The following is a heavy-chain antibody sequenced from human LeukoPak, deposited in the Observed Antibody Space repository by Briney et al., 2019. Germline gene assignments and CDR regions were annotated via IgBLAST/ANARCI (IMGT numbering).Heavy chain of an antibody. CDR1: GYTFTSYA. CDR2: INAGNGNT. Sequence: ASVKVSCKASGYTFTSYAMHWVRQAPGQGLEWMGWINAGNGNTKYSQKFQGRVTITRDTSASTAYMELSSLRSEDTAVYYCARFGLNYGGNPGDYWGQGTLVTVSS. J-gene: IGHJ4*02. D-gene: IGHD4-23*01. V-gene: IGHV1-3*01. CDR3: ARFGLNYGGNPGDY.